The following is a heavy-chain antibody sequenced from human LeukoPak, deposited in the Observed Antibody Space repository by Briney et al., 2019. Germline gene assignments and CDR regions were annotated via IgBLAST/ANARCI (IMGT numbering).Heavy chain of an antibody. CDR3: AKDGGIAVAGTAPSGL. D-gene: IGHD6-19*01. V-gene: IGHV3-23*01. CDR2: ISGSGGST. J-gene: IGHJ4*02. Sequence: GGSLRLSCAASGFTFSSYAMSWVRHAPGEGREWVSAISGSGGSTYYADSVKGRFTISRDNSKKTLYLQMNRLRAEDTAVYYCAKDGGIAVAGTAPSGLWGQGTLVSVSS. CDR1: GFTFSSYA.